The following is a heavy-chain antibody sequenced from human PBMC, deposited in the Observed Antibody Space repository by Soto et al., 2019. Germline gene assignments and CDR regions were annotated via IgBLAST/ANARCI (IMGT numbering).Heavy chain of an antibody. V-gene: IGHV1-69*02. D-gene: IGHD2-2*01. Sequence: SVKVSCKASGGTFSSHTISWVRQAPGQGLEWMGRIIPILGIANYAQKFQGRVTITADKSTSTAYMELSSLRSEDTAVYYCATSLGYCSSTSCPKANYYYYYMDVWGKGTTVTVSS. CDR1: GGTFSSHT. CDR3: ATSLGYCSSTSCPKANYYYYYMDV. J-gene: IGHJ6*03. CDR2: IIPILGIA.